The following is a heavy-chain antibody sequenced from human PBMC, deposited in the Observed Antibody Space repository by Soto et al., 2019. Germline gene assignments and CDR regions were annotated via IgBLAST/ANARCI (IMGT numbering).Heavy chain of an antibody. CDR1: GFTFSSNG. CDR2: RSYDGSNK. D-gene: IGHD2-15*01. J-gene: IGHJ5*02. CDR3: AKDYGYCSGGSCYSSGWFDP. V-gene: IGHV3-30*18. Sequence: QVQLVESGGGVVQPGRSLRLSCAASGFTFSSNGMHWVRQAPGKGLEWVAVRSYDGSNKYYADSVKGRFTISRDNSKNTLYLQMNSLRAEDTAVYYCAKDYGYCSGGSCYSSGWFDPWGQGTLVTVSS.